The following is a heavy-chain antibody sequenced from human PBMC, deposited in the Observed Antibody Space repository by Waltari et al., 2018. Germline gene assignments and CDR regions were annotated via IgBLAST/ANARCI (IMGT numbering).Heavy chain of an antibody. CDR3: ARRGATTTFDY. D-gene: IGHD5-12*01. CDR2: INAGNGNT. CDR1: GYTFTSYA. Sequence: QVQLVQSGAEVKKPGASVKVSCKASGYTFTSYAMHWVRQAPGQRLEWMGWINAGNGNTKYSQKFQGRVTITRDTSASTAYMELSSLRSEDTAVYYCARRGATTTFDYWGQGTLVIVSS. V-gene: IGHV1-3*01. J-gene: IGHJ4*02.